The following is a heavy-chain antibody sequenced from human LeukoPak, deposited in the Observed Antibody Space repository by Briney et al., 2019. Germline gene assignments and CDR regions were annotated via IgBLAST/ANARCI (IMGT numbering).Heavy chain of an antibody. CDR2: MNPNSGNT. Sequence: VASVKLSCKASGYTFTSYGINWVRQATGQGLEWMGWMNPNSGNTAYAQKFQGRVTMTRNTSISTAYMELSSLRSEDTAVYYCARVVYCSGGSCYSYYYYMDVWGKGTTVTISS. V-gene: IGHV1-8*01. CDR1: GYTFTSYG. J-gene: IGHJ6*03. D-gene: IGHD2-15*01. CDR3: ARVVYCSGGSCYSYYYYMDV.